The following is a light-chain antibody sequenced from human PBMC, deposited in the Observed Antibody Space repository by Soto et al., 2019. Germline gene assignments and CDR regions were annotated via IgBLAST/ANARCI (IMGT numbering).Light chain of an antibody. V-gene: IGKV3-20*01. J-gene: IGKJ5*01. Sequence: IVMTQSPATLSVSPGERATLSCRASQSVNIYLAWYQQQPGQAPRLLIYGASSRATGIPDRFSGSGSGTDFTLTISRLEPEDFAVFYCQQYGSSPVTFGQGTRLEI. CDR1: QSVNIY. CDR3: QQYGSSPVT. CDR2: GAS.